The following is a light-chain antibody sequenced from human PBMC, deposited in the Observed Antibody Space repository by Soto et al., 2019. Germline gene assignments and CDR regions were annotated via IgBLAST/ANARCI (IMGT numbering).Light chain of an antibody. J-gene: IGKJ1*01. CDR2: DAF. Sequence: VLTQSPGTLSLSPGERATLSCRSSQSVGSDYLAWYQQKPDQAPRLLIYDAFIRAAGVPDRFSASGSGTDFTLTISRLEPEDFAVYYCQVYTSLPQTFGQGTKVDIK. CDR3: QVYTSLPQT. V-gene: IGKV3-20*01. CDR1: QSVGSDY.